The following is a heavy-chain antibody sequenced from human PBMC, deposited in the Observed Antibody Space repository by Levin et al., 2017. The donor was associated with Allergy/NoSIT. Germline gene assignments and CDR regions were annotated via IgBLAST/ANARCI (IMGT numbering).Heavy chain of an antibody. V-gene: IGHV3-49*03. CDR3: TRDSQEWLVRGEYFDY. J-gene: IGHJ4*02. D-gene: IGHD6-19*01. CDR1: GFTFGDYA. Sequence: GGSLRLSCTASGFTFGDYAMSWFRQAPGKGLEWVGFIRSKAYGGTTEYAASVKGRFTISRDDSKSIAYLQMNSLKTEDTAVYYCTRDSQEWLVRGEYFDYWGQGTLVTVSS. CDR2: IRSKAYGGTT.